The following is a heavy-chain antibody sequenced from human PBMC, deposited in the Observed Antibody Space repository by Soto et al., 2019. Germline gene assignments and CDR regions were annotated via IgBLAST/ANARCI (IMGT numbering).Heavy chain of an antibody. Sequence: PGGSLRLSCAASGFTFSDHYMDWVRQAPGKGLEWVGRTRNKANSYTTEYADSVKGRFTISRDNAKNSLYLQMNSLRAEDTAVYYCARDMVYSSSWQDAFDIWGQGTMVTVSS. CDR1: GFTFSDHY. CDR2: TRNKANSYTT. V-gene: IGHV3-72*01. CDR3: ARDMVYSSSWQDAFDI. D-gene: IGHD6-13*01. J-gene: IGHJ3*02.